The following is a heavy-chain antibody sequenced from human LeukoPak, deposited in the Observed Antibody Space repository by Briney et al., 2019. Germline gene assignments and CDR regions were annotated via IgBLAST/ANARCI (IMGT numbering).Heavy chain of an antibody. Sequence: PGGSLRLSCVASGFTFSRYAMSWVRQAPGKGLEWVSVIYSGGSTYYAGSVKGRFTISRDNSKNTLYLQMNSLRDEDTAVYYCAKWGGYGYGIDFWGQGALVTVSS. V-gene: IGHV3-66*01. CDR3: AKWGGYGYGIDF. J-gene: IGHJ4*02. CDR1: GFTFSRYA. CDR2: IYSGGST. D-gene: IGHD5-18*01.